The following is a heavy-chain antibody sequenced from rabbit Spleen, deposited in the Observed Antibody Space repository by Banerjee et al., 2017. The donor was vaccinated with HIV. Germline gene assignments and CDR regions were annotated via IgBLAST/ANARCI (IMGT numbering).Heavy chain of an antibody. Sequence: QEQLVESGGGLVQPEGSLTLTCKASGVSFSISSYMCWVRQAPGKGLEWIACIDSGSSGFTYYASWAKGRFTCSKASSTTVTLQMTSPTAADTATYFCARDTGTSFSTYGMDLWGQGTLVTVS. J-gene: IGHJ6*01. D-gene: IGHD8-1*01. V-gene: IGHV1S45*01. CDR1: GVSFSISSY. CDR3: ARDTGTSFSTYGMDL. CDR2: IDSGSSGFT.